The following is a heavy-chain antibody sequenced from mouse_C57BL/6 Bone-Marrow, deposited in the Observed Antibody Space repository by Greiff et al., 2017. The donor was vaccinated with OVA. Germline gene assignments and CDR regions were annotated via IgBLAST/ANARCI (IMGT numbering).Heavy chain of an antibody. V-gene: IGHV5-2*01. J-gene: IGHJ1*03. CDR1: EYEFPSPD. D-gene: IGHD2-4*01. Sequence: EVQLVESGGGLVQPGESLKLSCESNEYEFPSPDLSLVRKTPETRLEFVAAINSAGGSTSYPDTMERRFIISRDNTKKTLYLQMSSLRSEDTALYYCARLDDYDGDWYFDVWGTGTTVTVSS. CDR2: INSAGGST. CDR3: ARLDDYDGDWYFDV.